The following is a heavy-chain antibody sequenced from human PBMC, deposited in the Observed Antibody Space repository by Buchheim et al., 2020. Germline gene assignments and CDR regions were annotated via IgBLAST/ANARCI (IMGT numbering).Heavy chain of an antibody. CDR2: IKSKSDGGTT. J-gene: IGHJ4*02. CDR3: TRGSIAYGTLDN. V-gene: IGHV3-15*02. Sequence: EVQLVDSGGALVKPGGSLRLSCVASGFTFTSAWMTWVRQAPGEGLEWVGRIKSKSDGGTTDYAAPVNGRFIISSDDSKDTLYLQMNSLMTEDTGVYYCTRGSIAYGTLDNWGQGTL. D-gene: IGHD4-17*01. CDR1: GFTFTSAW.